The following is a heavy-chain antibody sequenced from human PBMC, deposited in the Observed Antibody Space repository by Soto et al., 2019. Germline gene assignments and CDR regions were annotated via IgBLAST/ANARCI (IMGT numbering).Heavy chain of an antibody. J-gene: IGHJ6*02. Sequence: QAQLVESGGGVVQPGRSLRLSCAASGFTFKIYALHWVRQAPDKGLEWVAVISFDGSKKYYTDSVKGRFTISRDNLKNTLYLQMNNLRVEDAALYFCAREDDYGYRYINYGLDVWGQGTTVTVSS. CDR1: GFTFKIYA. D-gene: IGHD4-17*01. V-gene: IGHV3-30-3*01. CDR3: AREDDYGYRYINYGLDV. CDR2: ISFDGSKK.